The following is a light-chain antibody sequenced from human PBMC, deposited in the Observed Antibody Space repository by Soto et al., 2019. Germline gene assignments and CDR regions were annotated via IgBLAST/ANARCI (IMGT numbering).Light chain of an antibody. CDR3: QSYDSSLSGVV. CDR2: GNS. V-gene: IGLV1-40*01. CDR1: SSNIGAGYD. Sequence: TGXSSNIGAGYDVHWYQQLPGTAPKLLIXGNSNRPSGVPDRFSGSKSGTSASLAITGLQAEDEADYYCQSYDSSLSGVVFGGGTKVTVL. J-gene: IGLJ2*01.